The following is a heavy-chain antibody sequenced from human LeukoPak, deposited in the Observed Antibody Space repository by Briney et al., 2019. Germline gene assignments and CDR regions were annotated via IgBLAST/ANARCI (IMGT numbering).Heavy chain of an antibody. CDR1: GYTFTSYG. Sequence: ASVKVSCKASGYTFTSYGISWVRQAPGQGLEWMGWISAYNGNTNYAQKLQGRVTMTTDTSTSTAYMELRSLRSDDTAVYYCARERWNLVRGVITNYYYYYGMDVWGQGTTVTVSS. CDR2: ISAYNGNT. D-gene: IGHD3-10*01. J-gene: IGHJ6*02. CDR3: ARERWNLVRGVITNYYYYYGMDV. V-gene: IGHV1-18*01.